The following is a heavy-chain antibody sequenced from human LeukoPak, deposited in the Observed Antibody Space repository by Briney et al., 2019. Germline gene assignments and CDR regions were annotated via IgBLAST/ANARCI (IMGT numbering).Heavy chain of an antibody. CDR2: IYSGGST. CDR3: ARDPSAAGLFDY. V-gene: IGHV3-53*01. D-gene: IGHD6-13*01. Sequence: GGSLRLSCAASGFTVSSNYMSWVRQAPGKGLEWVSVIYSGGSTYCADSVKGRFTISRDNSKNTLYLQMDSLRAEDTAVYYCARDPSAAGLFDYWGQGTLVTVSS. CDR1: GFTVSSNY. J-gene: IGHJ4*02.